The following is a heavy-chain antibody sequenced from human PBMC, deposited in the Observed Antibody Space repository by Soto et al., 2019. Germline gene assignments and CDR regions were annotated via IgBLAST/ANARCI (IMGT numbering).Heavy chain of an antibody. V-gene: IGHV3-73*01. CDR1: GFTFSGSA. Sequence: EVQLVESGGGLVQPGGSLKLSCAASGFTFSGSAMHWVRQASGKGLEWVGRIRSKANSYATAYAASVKGRFTISRDDSKNTAYLQMNSLKTEDTAVYYCTRLSEIHSSCGSCYFWGQGTLVTVSS. CDR2: IRSKANSYAT. D-gene: IGHD2-15*01. CDR3: TRLSEIHSSCGSCYF. J-gene: IGHJ4*02.